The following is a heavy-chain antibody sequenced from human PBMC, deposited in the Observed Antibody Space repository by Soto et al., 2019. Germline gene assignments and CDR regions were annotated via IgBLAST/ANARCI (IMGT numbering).Heavy chain of an antibody. CDR3: ERESGQRGLNIVRMVYAMSWYFDL. CDR2: IIPILGIA. V-gene: IGHV1-69*08. J-gene: IGHJ2*01. D-gene: IGHD2-8*01. CDR1: GGTFSSYT. Sequence: QVQLVQSGAEVKKPGSSVKVSCKASGGTFSSYTISWVRQAPGPGLEWMGRIIPILGIANYAQKFQGRVTITADKSTSTAYMELRSLRSEDTAVYYCERESGQRGLNIVRMVYAMSWYFDLWGRGTLVTVSS.